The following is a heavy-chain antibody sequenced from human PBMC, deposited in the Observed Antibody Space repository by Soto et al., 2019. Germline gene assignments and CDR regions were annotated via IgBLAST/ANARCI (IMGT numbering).Heavy chain of an antibody. Sequence: GGSLRLSCAASGFTFSSYAMSWVRQAPGKGLEWVSAISGSGGSTYYADSVKGRFTISRDNSKNTLYLQMNGLRAEDTAVYYCAKISSGWRTPFDYWGQGTLVTVSS. D-gene: IGHD6-19*01. CDR2: ISGSGGST. J-gene: IGHJ4*02. CDR1: GFTFSSYA. CDR3: AKISSGWRTPFDY. V-gene: IGHV3-23*01.